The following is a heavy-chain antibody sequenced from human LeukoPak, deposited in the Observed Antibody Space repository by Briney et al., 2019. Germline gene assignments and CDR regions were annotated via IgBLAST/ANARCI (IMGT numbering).Heavy chain of an antibody. CDR3: AKDTRYSSSWPKTLIDY. Sequence: PGGSLRLSCAASGFTFSTYSMNWVRQAPGKGLEWVSSISSSSSYIYYADSVKGRFTISGDNAKNSLYLQMNSLRAEDTAVYYCAKDTRYSSSWPKTLIDYWGQGTLVTVSS. CDR2: ISSSSSYI. CDR1: GFTFSTYS. V-gene: IGHV3-21*01. D-gene: IGHD6-13*01. J-gene: IGHJ4*02.